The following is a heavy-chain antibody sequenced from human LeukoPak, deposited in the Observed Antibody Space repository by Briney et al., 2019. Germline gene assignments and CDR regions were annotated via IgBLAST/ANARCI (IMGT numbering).Heavy chain of an antibody. CDR2: ISPSGGST. Sequence: ASVKVSCKAFGYTFTSNYMHWVRQAPGQGPEWMGVISPSGGSTTYAQKFQGRVTLTRDMSTSTDYLELSSLRSEDTAVYYCARDGGSKSFMAYPDYWGQGTLVTVSS. CDR1: GYTFTSNY. V-gene: IGHV1-46*01. D-gene: IGHD2-15*01. CDR3: ARDGGSKSFMAYPDY. J-gene: IGHJ4*02.